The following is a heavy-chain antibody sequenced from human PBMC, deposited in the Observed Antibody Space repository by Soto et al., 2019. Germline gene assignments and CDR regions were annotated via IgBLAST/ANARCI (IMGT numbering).Heavy chain of an antibody. V-gene: IGHV1-2*02. Sequence: ASVKVSCKASGYSISAYYIHWVRQAPGQGLEWMGWIDPKNGGTVSAQKFQGRLTMTRDTSISTVYMDLSGLTSDDTALYYCGRDDYGIFPYWGQGTLVTVSS. CDR3: GRDDYGIFPY. CDR1: GYSISAYY. J-gene: IGHJ4*02. CDR2: IDPKNGGT. D-gene: IGHD3-10*01.